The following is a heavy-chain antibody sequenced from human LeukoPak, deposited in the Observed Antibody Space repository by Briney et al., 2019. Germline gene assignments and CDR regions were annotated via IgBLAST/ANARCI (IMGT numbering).Heavy chain of an antibody. J-gene: IGHJ4*02. CDR1: GGSISSGSYY. V-gene: IGHV4-61*02. D-gene: IGHD1-26*01. Sequence: PSQTLSLTCTVSGGSISSGSYYWSWIRQPAGKGLEWIGRIYTSGSTNYNPSLKSRVTISVDTSKNQFSLKLSSVTAADTAVYYCARHNGPTSFLPEGWEPDPFDYWGQGTLVTVSS. CDR2: IYTSGST. CDR3: ARHNGPTSFLPEGWEPDPFDY.